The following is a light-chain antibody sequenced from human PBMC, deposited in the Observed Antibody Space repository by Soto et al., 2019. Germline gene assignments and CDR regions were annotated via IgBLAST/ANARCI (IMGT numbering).Light chain of an antibody. CDR3: QQYENIPT. CDR2: DAS. CDR1: QNINNY. Sequence: DIQMTQSPSSLSASVGDRVTITCQASQNINNYLNWYKQKPGRAPKLLIYDASNLEAGVPSRFRGSGSGTDFTFTIRRLKPEDIATYYCQQYENIPTVGQGTRLDIK. V-gene: IGKV1-33*01. J-gene: IGKJ5*01.